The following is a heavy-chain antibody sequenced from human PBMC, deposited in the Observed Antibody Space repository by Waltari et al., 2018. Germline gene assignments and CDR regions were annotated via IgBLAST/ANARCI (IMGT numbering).Heavy chain of an antibody. CDR1: GYSLSSGYY. J-gene: IGHJ4*02. CDR2: FYPSGST. Sequence: QVQLQESGPGVVKPSETLTLTCTVSGYSLSSGYYWAWIRQPPGKGLEWIGSFYPSGSTYYNPSLKNRVTISVDTSKNPFSLKLSSVTAAYTAVYYCARVRAYGSGYYFYYWCQGTLVTVSS. D-gene: IGHD3-10*01. CDR3: ARVRAYGSGYYFYY. V-gene: IGHV4-38-2*02.